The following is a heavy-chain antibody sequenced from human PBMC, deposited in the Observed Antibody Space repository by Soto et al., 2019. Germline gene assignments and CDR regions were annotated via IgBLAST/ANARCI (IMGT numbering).Heavy chain of an antibody. CDR2: VSSKSTST. CDR3: ARDKGGTFDY. CDR1: GFTFSDYY. Sequence: QVHLVESGGGSVKPGGSLRLSCAASGFTFSDYYMTWIRQAPGKGLEWVSYVSSKSTSTNYADSMKGRFTISRDNAKNSLYLQMHSLRAEDTAAYYCARDKGGTFDYWGQGTLVTVSS. J-gene: IGHJ4*02. D-gene: IGHD1-26*01. V-gene: IGHV3-11*05.